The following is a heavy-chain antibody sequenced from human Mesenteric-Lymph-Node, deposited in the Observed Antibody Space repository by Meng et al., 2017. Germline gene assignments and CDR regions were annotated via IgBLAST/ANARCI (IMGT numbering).Heavy chain of an antibody. J-gene: IGHJ4*02. V-gene: IGHV2-5*02. Sequence: QLTLKESGTTLVKPTQTLTLTCTFSGFSLSTNEVAVGWIRQPPGKALEWLALIYWDDEIHYSPSLNSRLTITKDTSKNQVVLTVTNMDPVDTATYYCAHRRWGYFDYWGQGTLVTVSS. CDR3: AHRRWGYFDY. CDR1: GFSLSTNEVA. D-gene: IGHD3-16*01. CDR2: IYWDDEI.